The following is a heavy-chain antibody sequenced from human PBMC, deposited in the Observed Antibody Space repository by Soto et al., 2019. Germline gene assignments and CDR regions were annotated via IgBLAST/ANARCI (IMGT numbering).Heavy chain of an antibody. V-gene: IGHV3-30-3*01. CDR2: ISYDGSNK. Sequence: PGGSLRLSCAASGFTFSSYAMHRVRQAPGKGLEWVAVISYDGSNKYYADSVKGRFTISRDNSKSTLYLQMNSLRAEDTAVYYCARDLVGAMAYWGQGTLVTVYS. CDR1: GFTFSSYA. D-gene: IGHD1-26*01. CDR3: ARDLVGAMAY. J-gene: IGHJ4*02.